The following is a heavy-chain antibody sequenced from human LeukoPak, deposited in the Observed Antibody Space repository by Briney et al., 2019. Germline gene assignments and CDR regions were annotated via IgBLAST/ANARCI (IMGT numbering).Heavy chain of an antibody. CDR3: ARDRHYFDY. CDR1: GFTFSSYG. Sequence: GGSLRLSCAASGFTFSSYGMHWVRQAPGKGLEWVAVIWYDGSNKYYADSVKGRSTISRDNSKNTLYLQMNSPRAEDTAVYYCARDRHYFDYWGQGTLVTVSS. CDR2: IWYDGSNK. V-gene: IGHV3-33*01. J-gene: IGHJ4*02.